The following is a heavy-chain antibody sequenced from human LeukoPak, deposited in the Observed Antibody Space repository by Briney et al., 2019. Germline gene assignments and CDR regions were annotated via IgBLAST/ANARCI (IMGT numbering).Heavy chain of an antibody. CDR1: GYTLTELS. J-gene: IGHJ3*02. D-gene: IGHD4-17*01. V-gene: IGHV1-24*01. Sequence: ASVKVSCKVSGYTLTELSMHWVRQAPGKGLEWMGGFDPEDGETIYAQKFQGRVTMTEDTSTDTAHMELSSLRSEDTAVYYCATDPVSNHDYGDTHAFDIWGQGTMVTVSS. CDR3: ATDPVSNHDYGDTHAFDI. CDR2: FDPEDGET.